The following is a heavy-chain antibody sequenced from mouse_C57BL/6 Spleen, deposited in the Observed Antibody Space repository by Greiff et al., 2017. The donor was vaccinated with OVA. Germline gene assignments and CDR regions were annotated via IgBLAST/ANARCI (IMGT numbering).Heavy chain of an antibody. CDR3: AGRGYDYDGDAMDY. V-gene: IGHV1-54*01. Sequence: QVQLQQSGAELVRPGTSVQVSCKASGYAFTNYLIEWVKQRPGQGLEWIGVINPGSGGTNYNEKFKAKATLTADKSSSTAYMQLSSLTSEDAAVYFCAGRGYDYDGDAMDYWGQGTSVTVSS. CDR2: INPGSGGT. D-gene: IGHD2-4*01. CDR1: GYAFTNYL. J-gene: IGHJ4*01.